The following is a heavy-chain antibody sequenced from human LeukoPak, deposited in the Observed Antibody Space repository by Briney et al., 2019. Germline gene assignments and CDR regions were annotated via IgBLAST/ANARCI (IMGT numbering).Heavy chain of an antibody. CDR3: AQGGGDSPGYHDAFDI. D-gene: IGHD2-21*02. Sequence: GESLKISCKGSGYSFTSYWIGWVRQMPGKGLEWMGIIYPGDSDTRYSPSFQGQVTVSADKSISTAYLQWSSLKASDTAMYYCAQGGGDSPGYHDAFDIWGQGTMVTVSS. J-gene: IGHJ3*02. V-gene: IGHV5-51*01. CDR2: IYPGDSDT. CDR1: GYSFTSYW.